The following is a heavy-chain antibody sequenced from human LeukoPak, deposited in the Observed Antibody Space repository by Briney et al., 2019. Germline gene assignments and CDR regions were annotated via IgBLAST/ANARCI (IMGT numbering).Heavy chain of an antibody. D-gene: IGHD1-14*01. CDR2: ITSSSNI. V-gene: IGHV3-48*02. Sequence: AGGSLRLSCEASGFTFSSYAMAWVRQAPGKGLEWLSYITSSSNINYADSVKGRFTISRDNAKNSLYLQMNSLRDEDTAVYYCARSANRGVHEFNPWGQGTLVTVSS. CDR1: GFTFSSYA. CDR3: ARSANRGVHEFNP. J-gene: IGHJ5*02.